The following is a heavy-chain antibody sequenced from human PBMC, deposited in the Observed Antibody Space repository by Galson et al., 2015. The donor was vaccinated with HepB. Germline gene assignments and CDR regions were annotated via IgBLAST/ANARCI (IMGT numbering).Heavy chain of an antibody. J-gene: IGHJ4*02. CDR3: ATSPGYYGDPGRWVY. CDR2: FDPEDGET. CDR1: GYTLTELS. Sequence: SVKVSCKVSGYTLTELSMHWVRQAPGKGLEWMGGFDPEDGETIYAQKFQGRVTMTEDTSTDTAYMELSSLRSEDTAVYYCATSPGYYGDPGRWVYWGQGTLVTVSS. D-gene: IGHD4-17*01. V-gene: IGHV1-24*01.